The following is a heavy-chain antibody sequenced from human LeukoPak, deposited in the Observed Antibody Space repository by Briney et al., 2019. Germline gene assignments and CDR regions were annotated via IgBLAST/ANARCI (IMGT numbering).Heavy chain of an antibody. CDR3: ARDGYYYYMDV. V-gene: IGHV3-48*03. CDR1: GFTFSSYE. Sequence: GGSLRLSCAASGFTFSSYEMNWVRQAPGKGLEWVSYVSSSGSTIYYADSVKGRFTISRDNAKNSLYLQMNSLRAEDTAVYYCARDGYYYYMDVWGKGTTVTVSS. CDR2: VSSSGSTI. J-gene: IGHJ6*03.